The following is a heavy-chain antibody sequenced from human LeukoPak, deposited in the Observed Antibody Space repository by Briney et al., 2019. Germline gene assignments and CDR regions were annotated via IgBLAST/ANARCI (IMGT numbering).Heavy chain of an antibody. CDR3: ARGVGLVRGVYPHGI. J-gene: IGHJ4*02. Sequence: SVKVSCKASGGTFSSYAISWVRQAPGQGLEWMGRIIPILGIANYAQKFQGRVTITADKSTSTAYMELSSLRSEDTAVYYCARGVGLVRGVYPHGIWGQGTLVTVSS. D-gene: IGHD3-10*01. CDR1: GGTFSSYA. CDR2: IIPILGIA. V-gene: IGHV1-69*04.